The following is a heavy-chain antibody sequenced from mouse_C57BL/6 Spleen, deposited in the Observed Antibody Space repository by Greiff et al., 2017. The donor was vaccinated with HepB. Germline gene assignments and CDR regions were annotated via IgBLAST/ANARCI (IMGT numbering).Heavy chain of an antibody. J-gene: IGHJ4*01. V-gene: IGHV1-50*01. CDR3: ARGDYYYGSSLYYAMDY. Sequence: QVQLQQPGAELVKPGASVKLSCKASGYTFTSYWMQWVKQRPGQGLGWIGEIDPSDSYTNYNQKFKGKATLTVDTSSSTAYMQLSSLTSEDSAVYYCARGDYYYGSSLYYAMDYWGQGTSVTVSS. D-gene: IGHD1-1*01. CDR2: IDPSDSYT. CDR1: GYTFTSYW.